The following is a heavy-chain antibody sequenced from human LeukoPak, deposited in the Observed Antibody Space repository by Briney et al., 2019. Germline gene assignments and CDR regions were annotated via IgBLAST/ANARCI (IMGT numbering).Heavy chain of an antibody. CDR2: IYYSGST. V-gene: IGHV4-39*07. J-gene: IGHJ4*02. D-gene: IGHD1-1*01. Sequence: SETLSLTCTVSGGSISSSSYYWGWIRQPPGKGLEWIGSIYYSGSTYYNPSLKSRVTISVDTSKNQFSLKLGSVTAADTAVYYCANWNWNYFDYWGQGTLVTVSS. CDR1: GGSISSSSYY. CDR3: ANWNWNYFDY.